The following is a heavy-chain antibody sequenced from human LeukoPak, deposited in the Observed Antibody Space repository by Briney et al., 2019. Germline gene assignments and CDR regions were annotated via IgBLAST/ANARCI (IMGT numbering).Heavy chain of an antibody. CDR2: GGGST. D-gene: IGHD3-22*01. V-gene: IGHV3-53*01. J-gene: IGHJ4*02. Sequence: GGGSTYYADSVKGRFTISRDNSKNTLYLQMNSLRAEDTAVYYCARKTDSSGSGDYWGQGTLVTVSS. CDR3: ARKTDSSGSGDY.